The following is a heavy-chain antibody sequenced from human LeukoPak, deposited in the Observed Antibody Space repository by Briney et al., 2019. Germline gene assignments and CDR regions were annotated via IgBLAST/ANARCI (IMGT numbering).Heavy chain of an antibody. J-gene: IGHJ3*02. V-gene: IGHV3-20*04. Sequence: GGSLRLSCAASGFTFDDYGMSWVRQAPGKGLEWVSGINWNGGSTGYADSVKGRFTVSRDNAKNSLYLQMNSLRAEDTALYYCASTGRDLGAFDIWGQGTMVTVSS. CDR1: GFTFDDYG. CDR2: INWNGGST. CDR3: ASTGRDLGAFDI. D-gene: IGHD1-26*01.